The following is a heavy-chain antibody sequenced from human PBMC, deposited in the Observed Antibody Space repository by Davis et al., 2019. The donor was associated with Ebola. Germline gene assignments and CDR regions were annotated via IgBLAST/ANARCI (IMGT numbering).Heavy chain of an antibody. CDR1: GGSISTYY. J-gene: IGHJ6*04. V-gene: IGHV4-59*01. CDR3: ARVSELYGMDV. CDR2: IYYSGST. D-gene: IGHD1-26*01. Sequence: GSLRLSCSVSGGSISTYYWSWIRQPPGKGLEWIGYIYYSGSTNYNPSLKSRVTISVDTSKNQFSLKLSSVTAADTAVYYCARVSELYGMDVWGKGTTVTVSS.